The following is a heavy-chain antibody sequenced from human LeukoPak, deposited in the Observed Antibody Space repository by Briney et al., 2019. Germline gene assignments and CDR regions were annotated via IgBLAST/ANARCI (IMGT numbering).Heavy chain of an antibody. V-gene: IGHV3-30*04. CDR2: ISYDGSNK. J-gene: IGHJ4*02. Sequence: GGSLRLSCAASGFTFSSYAMHWVRQAPGKGLEWVAVISYDGSNKYYADSVKGRFTISRDNSKNTLYLQMNSLRAEDTAVYYCARGEGQGIAAAGLFDYWGQGTLVTVSS. CDR1: GFTFSSYA. D-gene: IGHD6-13*01. CDR3: ARGEGQGIAAAGLFDY.